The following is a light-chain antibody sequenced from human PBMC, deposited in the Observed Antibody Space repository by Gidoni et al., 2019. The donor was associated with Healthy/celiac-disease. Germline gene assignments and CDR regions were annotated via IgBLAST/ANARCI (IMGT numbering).Light chain of an antibody. V-gene: IGKV1-27*01. CDR1: QSISNY. J-gene: IGKJ4*01. CDR3: QKYNSAPLT. Sequence: DSQMTQPPSSLSASAGDRVTITCRASQSISNYLSWYQQKPGKVPKLLIYAASTLQSGVPSRFSGSGSGTDFTLTISSLQPEDVATYYCQKYNSAPLTFGGGTKVEIK. CDR2: AAS.